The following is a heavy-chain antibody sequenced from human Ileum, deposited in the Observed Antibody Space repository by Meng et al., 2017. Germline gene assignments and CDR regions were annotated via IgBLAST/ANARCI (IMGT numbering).Heavy chain of an antibody. CDR1: GFTPSNYL. J-gene: IGHJ6*01. Sequence: GESLKTSWAASGFTPSNYLMHWGRQTPGKGLVWVSRINSDGSSTSSADSVKGRFTISRDNAKNTLYLQMNSLRPEDTAVYYCTRCVSGRSGEMDVWGQGNTVNGAS. CDR2: INSDGSST. V-gene: IGHV3-74*01. CDR3: TRCVSGRSGEMDV. D-gene: IGHD3-10*01.